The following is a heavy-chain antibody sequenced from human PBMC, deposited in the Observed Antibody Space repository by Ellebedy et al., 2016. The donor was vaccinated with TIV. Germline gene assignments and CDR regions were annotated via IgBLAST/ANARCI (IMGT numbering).Heavy chain of an antibody. CDR3: ARDQEIVVVVAATPQLYYYGMDV. J-gene: IGHJ6*02. CDR1: GYTFTGYY. V-gene: IGHV1-2*02. Sequence: ASVKVSXXASGYTFTGYYMHWVRQAPGQGLEWMGWINPNSGGTNYAQKFQGRVTMTRDTSISTAYMELSRLRSDDTAVYYCARDQEIVVVVAATPQLYYYGMDVWGQGTTVTVSS. D-gene: IGHD2-15*01. CDR2: INPNSGGT.